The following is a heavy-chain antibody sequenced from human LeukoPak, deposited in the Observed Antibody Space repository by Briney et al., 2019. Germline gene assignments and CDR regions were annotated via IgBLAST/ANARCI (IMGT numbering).Heavy chain of an antibody. CDR3: FSGGAALYLI. CDR1: GYTLTELS. V-gene: IGHV1-24*01. J-gene: IGHJ3*02. D-gene: IGHD1-14*01. CDR2: FDPEDGET. Sequence: ASVKVSCKVSGYTLTELSMHWVRRAPGKGLEWMGGFDPEDGETIYAQKFQGRVTMTEDTSTDTAYMELSSLRSEDTAVYYCFSGGAALYLIWGQGTMVTVSS.